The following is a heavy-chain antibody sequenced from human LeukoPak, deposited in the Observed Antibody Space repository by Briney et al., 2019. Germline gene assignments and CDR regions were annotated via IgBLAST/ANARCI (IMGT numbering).Heavy chain of an antibody. J-gene: IGHJ4*02. CDR2: IIPIFGTA. CDR1: GYTFTGYY. Sequence: ASVKVSCKASGYTFTGYYMHWVRQAPGQGLEWMGGIIPIFGTANYAQKFQGRVTITTDESTSTAYMELSSLRSEDTAVYYCARGPTIFGVVIIPAFDYWGQGTLVTVSS. V-gene: IGHV1-69*05. CDR3: ARGPTIFGVVIIPAFDY. D-gene: IGHD3-3*01.